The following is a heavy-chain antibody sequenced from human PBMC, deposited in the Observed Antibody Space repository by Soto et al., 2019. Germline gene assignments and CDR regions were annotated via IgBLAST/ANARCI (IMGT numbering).Heavy chain of an antibody. J-gene: IGHJ4*02. V-gene: IGHV4-39*01. CDR2: IYYSGRT. CDR3: AGQRTTVVTQAYFDH. D-gene: IGHD2-21*02. CDR1: GESISSSSYY. Sequence: SETLSLTCIVSGESISSSSYYWGWIRQPPGKGLEWIGSIYYSGRTYYNPSFKSRVTISIDTSKNQFSLKLSSVTATDTAVYYCAGQRTTVVTQAYFDHWGQGALVTVSS.